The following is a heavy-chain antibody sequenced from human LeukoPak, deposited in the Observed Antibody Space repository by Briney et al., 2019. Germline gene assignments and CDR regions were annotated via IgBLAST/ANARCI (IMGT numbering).Heavy chain of an antibody. CDR1: GFTFSSYS. D-gene: IGHD4-17*01. J-gene: IGHJ4*02. V-gene: IGHV3-48*01. CDR3: ARDYYGDYGFDY. Sequence: GGSLRLSCAASGFTFSSYSMNWVRQAPGKGLEWVSYISGSSSTIYYADSVKGRFTISRGNAKNSLYLQMNSLRAEDTAVYYCARDYYGDYGFDYWGQGTLVTVSS. CDR2: ISGSSSTI.